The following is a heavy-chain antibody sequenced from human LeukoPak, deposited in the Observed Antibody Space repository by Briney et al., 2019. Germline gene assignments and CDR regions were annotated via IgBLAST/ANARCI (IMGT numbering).Heavy chain of an antibody. J-gene: IGHJ4*02. D-gene: IGHD3-22*01. Sequence: SETLSLTCAVSGYSITSGYYWGWIRPPPGKGLEWIGSIFHSGITYDNPSLKSRVTISVDTSKNQFSLKLKSVTAADTAVYYCARGGMYYDSKSGLSWGQGILVTVSS. CDR1: GYSITSGYY. CDR3: ARGGMYYDSKSGLS. CDR2: IFHSGIT. V-gene: IGHV4-38-2*01.